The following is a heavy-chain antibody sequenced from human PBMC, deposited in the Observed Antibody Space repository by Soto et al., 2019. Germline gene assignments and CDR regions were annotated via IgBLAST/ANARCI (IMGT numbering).Heavy chain of an antibody. D-gene: IGHD2-15*01. Sequence: GGSLILSCAASGFTFSGSAMHWVRQASGKGLEWVGRIRSKANSYATAYAASVKGRFTISRDDSKNTAYLQMNSLKTEDTAVYYCTRRCSGGSCSGASDAFDIWGQGTMVTVSS. CDR3: TRRCSGGSCSGASDAFDI. CDR2: IRSKANSYAT. V-gene: IGHV3-73*01. CDR1: GFTFSGSA. J-gene: IGHJ3*02.